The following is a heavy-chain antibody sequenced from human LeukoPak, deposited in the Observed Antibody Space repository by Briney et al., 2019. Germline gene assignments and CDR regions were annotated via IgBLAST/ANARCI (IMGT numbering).Heavy chain of an antibody. J-gene: IGHJ4*02. V-gene: IGHV3-33*01. CDR3: ARLGSSWSFDY. D-gene: IGHD6-13*01. Sequence: GGSLRLSCAASAFTFSSFGIYWVRQAPGKGLEWVAVIWYDGSNKYYADSVKGRFTISRDNSQNTLYLQMNSLRAEDTAVYYCARLGSSWSFDYWGQGTLVTVSS. CDR2: IWYDGSNK. CDR1: AFTFSSFG.